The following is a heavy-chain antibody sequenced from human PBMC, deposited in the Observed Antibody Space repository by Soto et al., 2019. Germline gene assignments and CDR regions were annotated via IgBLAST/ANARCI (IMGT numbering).Heavy chain of an antibody. CDR1: GGSISSSSYY. D-gene: IGHD6-6*01. CDR2: IYYSGST. V-gene: IGHV4-39*01. Sequence: SETLSLTCTVSGGSISSSSYYWGWIRQPPGKGLEWIGSIYYSGSTYYNPSLKSRVTISVDTSKNQFSLKLSSVTAADTAVYYCASQYSSSSPYFDHWGQGTLVNVS. J-gene: IGHJ4*02. CDR3: ASQYSSSSPYFDH.